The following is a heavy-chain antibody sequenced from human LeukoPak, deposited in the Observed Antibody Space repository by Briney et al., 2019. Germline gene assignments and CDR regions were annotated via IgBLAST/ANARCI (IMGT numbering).Heavy chain of an antibody. D-gene: IGHD2-2*01. CDR3: ARVCSSTSCFLDH. J-gene: IGHJ4*02. CDR1: GGSTSSSSYF. Sequence: SETLSLTCTVSGGSTSSSSYFWGWIRQPPGKGLEWIGTMYYSGSTYYNPSLKSRVTISVDTSKNQFSLKLSSVTAADTVVYYCARVCSSTSCFLDHWGQGTLVTVSS. V-gene: IGHV4-39*01. CDR2: MYYSGST.